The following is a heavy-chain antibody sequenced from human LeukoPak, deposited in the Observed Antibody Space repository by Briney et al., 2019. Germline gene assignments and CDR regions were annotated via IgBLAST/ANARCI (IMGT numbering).Heavy chain of an antibody. D-gene: IGHD5-12*01. Sequence: GASVKVSCKVSGYTLTELSMHWVRQAPGKGLEWMGGFDPEDGETIYAQKFQGRVTMTEDTSTDTAYMELSSLRSEDTAVYYCATVATRHDAFDIWGQGTMVTVSS. CDR2: FDPEDGET. J-gene: IGHJ3*02. CDR3: ATVATRHDAFDI. V-gene: IGHV1-24*01. CDR1: GYTLTELS.